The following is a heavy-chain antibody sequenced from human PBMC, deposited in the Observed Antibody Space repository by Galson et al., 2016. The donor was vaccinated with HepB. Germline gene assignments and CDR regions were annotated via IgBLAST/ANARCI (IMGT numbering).Heavy chain of an antibody. CDR1: GFTFDDYT. Sequence: SLRLSCAASGFTFDDYTMHWVCQAPGKGLEWVSPISWDGGSTYYADSVKGRFTISRDNSKNSLYLQMNSLRTEDTALYYCAKDRRSGRTDYYYYTYYYYYGMDVWGQGATVTVSS. CDR3: AKDRRSGRTDYYYYTYYYYYGMDV. CDR2: ISWDGGST. J-gene: IGHJ6*02. D-gene: IGHD3-3*01. V-gene: IGHV3-43*01.